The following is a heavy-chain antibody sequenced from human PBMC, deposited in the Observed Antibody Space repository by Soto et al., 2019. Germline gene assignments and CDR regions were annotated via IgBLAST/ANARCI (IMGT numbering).Heavy chain of an antibody. V-gene: IGHV3-33*01. CDR2: IWYDGSNK. D-gene: IGHD4-4*01. Sequence: QVQLVESGGGVVQPGRSLRLSCAASGFTFSSYGMHWVRQAPGKGLEWVAVIWYDGSNKYYADSVKGRFTISRDNYKNTLYMQMNRLRAEDTAVYYCARDTLQKYYYMDVWGKGTTVTVSS. CDR3: ARDTLQKYYYMDV. J-gene: IGHJ6*03. CDR1: GFTFSSYG.